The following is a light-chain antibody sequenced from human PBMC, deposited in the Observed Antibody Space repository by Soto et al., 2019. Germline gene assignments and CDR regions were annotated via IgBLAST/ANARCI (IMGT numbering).Light chain of an antibody. CDR1: QVISSY. CDR3: QQSYSAPPLT. V-gene: IGKV1-9*01. Sequence: DIQLTQSPSFLSASVGDRVTITCRASQVISSYLAWYQQKPGKAPKLLIYAASTLQTGVPSRFSGSGSGTEFTLTISSLQPEDFGTYYCQQSYSAPPLTFGAGTKVDIK. J-gene: IGKJ4*01. CDR2: AAS.